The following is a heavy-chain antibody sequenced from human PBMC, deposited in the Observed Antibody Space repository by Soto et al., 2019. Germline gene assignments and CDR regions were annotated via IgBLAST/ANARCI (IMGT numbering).Heavy chain of an antibody. CDR3: ARDTGGYDFRYYYYSMDV. CDR2: INPSGGST. D-gene: IGHD3-3*01. V-gene: IGHV1-46*01. Sequence: ASVKVSCKASGYTFTSYYMHWVRQAPGQGLEWMGIINPSGGSTSYAQKFQGRVTMTRDTSTSTVYMELSSLRSEDTAVYYCARDTGGYDFRYYYYSMDVRGQGTTVTVSS. CDR1: GYTFTSYY. J-gene: IGHJ6*02.